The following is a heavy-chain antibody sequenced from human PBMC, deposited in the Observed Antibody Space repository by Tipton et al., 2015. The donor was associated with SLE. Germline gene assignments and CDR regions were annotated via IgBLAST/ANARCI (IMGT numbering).Heavy chain of an antibody. CDR1: GFSFTSYA. CDR2: IIYSSGNT. D-gene: IGHD2-21*01. Sequence: SLRLSCAASGFSFTSYAMNWVRQAPGKGLEWVSIIYSSGNTYDADSVKGRFITSRENSKNTLYLQLNSLRPEDTAVYYCAKDKSAYCSGMSCSLFDSWGQGTLVTVSS. V-gene: IGHV3-23*03. J-gene: IGHJ4*02. CDR3: AKDKSAYCSGMSCSLFDS.